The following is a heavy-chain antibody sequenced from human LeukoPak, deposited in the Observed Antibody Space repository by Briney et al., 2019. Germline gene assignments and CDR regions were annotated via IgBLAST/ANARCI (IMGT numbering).Heavy chain of an antibody. Sequence: PGRSLRLSCAASGFTFSSYGMHWVRQAPGKGLEWVAVISYDGSNKYYADSVKGRFTISRDNSKNTLYLQMNSMRAEDTAVYYCGKDLQGDLWYFDYWGQGTLVTVSS. J-gene: IGHJ4*02. CDR3: GKDLQGDLWYFDY. D-gene: IGHD3/OR15-3a*01. V-gene: IGHV3-30*18. CDR2: ISYDGSNK. CDR1: GFTFSSYG.